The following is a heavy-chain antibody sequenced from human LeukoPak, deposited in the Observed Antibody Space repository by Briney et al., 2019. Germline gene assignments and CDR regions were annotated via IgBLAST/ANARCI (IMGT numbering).Heavy chain of an antibody. CDR1: GVSISSYY. J-gene: IGHJ6*03. CDR2: IYTSGST. V-gene: IGHV4-4*09. D-gene: IGHD3-10*01. Sequence: SETLSLTCTVSGVSISSYYWSWLRQPPGKGLEWLGYIYTSGSTNYNPSLKSRVTISVDTSKNQFSLKLSSVTAADTAVYYCARHGLAYYYMDVWGKGTTVTVSS. CDR3: ARHGLAYYYMDV.